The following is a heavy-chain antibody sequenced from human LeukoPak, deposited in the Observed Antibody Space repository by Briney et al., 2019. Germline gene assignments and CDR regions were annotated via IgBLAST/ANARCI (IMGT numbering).Heavy chain of an antibody. Sequence: GGSLRLSCAASGSGFTFSSYSMNWVRQAPGKGLEWVSYISSSSTTIYYADSVKGRFTVSRDNAKNSLYLQMNSLRDEDTAVYYCARVRGLFGAYAVLDAFDMWGQGTMVTVSS. D-gene: IGHD4-17*01. CDR3: ARVRGLFGAYAVLDAFDM. J-gene: IGHJ3*02. CDR2: ISSSSTTI. CDR1: GSGFTFSSYS. V-gene: IGHV3-48*02.